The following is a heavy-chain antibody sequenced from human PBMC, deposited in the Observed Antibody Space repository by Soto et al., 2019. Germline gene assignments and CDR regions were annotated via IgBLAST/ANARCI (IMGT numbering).Heavy chain of an antibody. CDR1: GFTFSGYW. CDR2: INGDGSST. J-gene: IGHJ6*02. CDR3: ARRVTTARGSYYDGMDV. V-gene: IGHV3-74*01. D-gene: IGHD4-17*01. Sequence: EVQLVESGGGLVQPGGSLRLSCAASGFTFSGYWMNWVRQAPGKGLVWVSRINGDGSSTKYADSVKGRFTISRDNAKNTLYRQMNSLRAEDTAVYYCARRVTTARGSYYDGMDVWGQGTTVTVSS.